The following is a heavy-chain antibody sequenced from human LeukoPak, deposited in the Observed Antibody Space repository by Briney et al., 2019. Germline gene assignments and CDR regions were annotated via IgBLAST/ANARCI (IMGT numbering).Heavy chain of an antibody. D-gene: IGHD5-12*01. CDR1: GYTFTSYD. J-gene: IGHJ4*02. V-gene: IGHV1-8*01. Sequence: ASVKVSCKASGYTFTSYDINCVRQATGQGREWMGWMNPNSGNTGYAQKFQGRVTMTRNTSISTAYMELSSLRSEDTAVYYCARALGYTGYDSGVFGYWGQGTLVTVSS. CDR2: MNPNSGNT. CDR3: ARALGYTGYDSGVFGY.